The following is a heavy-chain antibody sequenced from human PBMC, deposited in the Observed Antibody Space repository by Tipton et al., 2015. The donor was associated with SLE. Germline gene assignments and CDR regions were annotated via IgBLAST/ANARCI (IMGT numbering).Heavy chain of an antibody. CDR3: ARVPRYSSVLY. V-gene: IGHV4-34*01. D-gene: IGHD6-19*01. J-gene: IGHJ4*02. Sequence: TLSLTCAVYGGSFSGYYWSWIRQPPGKGLEWIGYIYYSGSTNYNPSLKSRVTISVDTSKNQFSLKLSSVTAADTAVYYCARVPRYSSVLYWGQGTLVTVSS. CDR1: GGSFSGYY. CDR2: IYYSGST.